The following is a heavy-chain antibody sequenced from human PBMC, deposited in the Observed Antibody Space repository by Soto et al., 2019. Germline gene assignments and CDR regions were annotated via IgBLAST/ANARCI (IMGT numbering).Heavy chain of an antibody. CDR3: ARDGSIAAPLGYYYGMDV. Sequence: PGGSLRLSCAASGFTFSRYLMHWVRQAPGKGLVWVSRINGDGSSTSYADSVKGRFTISRDNAKNSLYLQMNSLRAEDTAVYYCARDGSIAAPLGYYYGMDVWGQGTTVTVSS. J-gene: IGHJ6*02. CDR2: INGDGSST. CDR1: GFTFSRYL. D-gene: IGHD6-6*01. V-gene: IGHV3-74*01.